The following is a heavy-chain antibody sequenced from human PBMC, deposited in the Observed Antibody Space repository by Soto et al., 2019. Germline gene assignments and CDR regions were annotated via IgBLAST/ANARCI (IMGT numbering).Heavy chain of an antibody. CDR1: GGTLSSFINYP. Sequence: QMQLVQSGAEVKKPGSSVKVSCKASGGTLSSFINYPINWGRQAPGQGLEWMGGIVPNVGTVNYAQKFQGRVTINADKSTGTAYMELSSLRSEDTALYYCARRDTSGFLRYFDNWGQGTLVTVSS. CDR2: IVPNVGTV. J-gene: IGHJ4*02. D-gene: IGHD3-3*01. V-gene: IGHV1-69*06. CDR3: ARRDTSGFLRYFDN.